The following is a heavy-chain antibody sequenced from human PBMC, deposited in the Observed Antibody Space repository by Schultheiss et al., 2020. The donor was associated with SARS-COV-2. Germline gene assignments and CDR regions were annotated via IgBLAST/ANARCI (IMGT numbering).Heavy chain of an antibody. Sequence: GGSLRLSCAASGFTFSSYAMHWVRQAPGKGLEWVSHILSSGSYTNYADSVKGRFTISRDNAKSSLFLQMNSLRAEDTAVYYCAREEIRYFAWVGSYGLDVWGQGTTVTVSS. CDR1: GFTFSSYA. CDR2: ILSSGSYT. D-gene: IGHD3-9*01. CDR3: AREEIRYFAWVGSYGLDV. J-gene: IGHJ6*02. V-gene: IGHV3-21*05.